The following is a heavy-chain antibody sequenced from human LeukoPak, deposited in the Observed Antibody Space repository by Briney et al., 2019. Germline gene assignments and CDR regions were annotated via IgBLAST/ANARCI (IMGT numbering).Heavy chain of an antibody. V-gene: IGHV3-30*18. D-gene: IGHD3-10*01. CDR3: AKDRTMLRGGINY. J-gene: IGHJ4*02. Sequence: PGGSLRLSCAASGLNFATSGMHWVRQAPGKGLEWVAVISYDGKHMYYADSVKGRFSISRDNSMNTLYLQMNGLRDEDTAVYYCAKDRTMLRGGINYWGQGTLVIVSS. CDR2: ISYDGKHM. CDR1: GLNFATSG.